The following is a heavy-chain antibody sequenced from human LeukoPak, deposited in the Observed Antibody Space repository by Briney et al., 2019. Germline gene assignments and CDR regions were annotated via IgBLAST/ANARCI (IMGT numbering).Heavy chain of an antibody. CDR2: VSTSGGTT. Sequence: GGSLRLSCAASGFTFTSYAMSWVRQVPGKGLEWVSAVSTSGGTTYYADSVKGRFSISRDNSKNTLYLQMNSLRVEDAAVYFCARQLGYCSDGNCYFDFWGQGTLVTVSS. V-gene: IGHV3-23*01. D-gene: IGHD2-15*01. J-gene: IGHJ4*02. CDR3: ARQLGYCSDGNCYFDF. CDR1: GFTFTSYA.